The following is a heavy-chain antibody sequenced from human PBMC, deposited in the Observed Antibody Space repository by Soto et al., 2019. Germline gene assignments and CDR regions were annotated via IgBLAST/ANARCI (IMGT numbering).Heavy chain of an antibody. CDR3: ARDIVVVPAAKSSAFDI. CDR1: GYTFTSYG. CDR2: ISAYNGNT. Sequence: GALVKVSCKASGYTFTSYGISWVRQAPGQGLEWMGWISAYNGNTNYAQKLQGRVTMTTDTSTSTAYMELRSLRSDDTAVYYCARDIVVVPAAKSSAFDIWGQGTMVTVSS. D-gene: IGHD2-2*01. J-gene: IGHJ3*02. V-gene: IGHV1-18*01.